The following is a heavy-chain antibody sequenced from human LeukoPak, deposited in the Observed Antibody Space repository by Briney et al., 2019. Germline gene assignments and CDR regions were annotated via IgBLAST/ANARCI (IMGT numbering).Heavy chain of an antibody. V-gene: IGHV3-23*01. J-gene: IGHJ6*03. CDR3: AKVGPMTSVTRVFRSRTYYYYYMDV. CDR1: GFTFSSYA. D-gene: IGHD4-17*01. CDR2: ISGSGGST. Sequence: GGSLRLSCAASGFTFSSYAMSWVRQAPGKGLEWVSAISGSGGSTYYADSVKGRFTISRDNSKNTLYLQMNSLRAEDTAVYYCAKVGPMTSVTRVFRSRTYYYYYMDVWGNGTTVTVSS.